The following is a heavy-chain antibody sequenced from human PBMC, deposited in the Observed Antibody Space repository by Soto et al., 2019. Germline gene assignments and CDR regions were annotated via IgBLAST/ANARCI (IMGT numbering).Heavy chain of an antibody. CDR3: ARNIVATTFDY. CDR1: GDIVSSNSAA. J-gene: IGHJ4*02. V-gene: IGHV6-1*01. Sequence: AQTLSITCAISGDIVSSNSAAWHWIRQSPSRGLEWLGRTYYRSKWYNDYAVSVKSRITINPDTSKNQFSLQLNSVTPEDTAVYYCARNIVATTFDYWGQGTLVTVSS. CDR2: TYYRSKWYN. D-gene: IGHD5-12*01.